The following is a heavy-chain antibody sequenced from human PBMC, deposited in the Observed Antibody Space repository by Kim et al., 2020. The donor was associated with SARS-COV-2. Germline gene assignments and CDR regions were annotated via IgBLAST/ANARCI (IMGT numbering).Heavy chain of an antibody. CDR3: ARVPLVPAAHAFDI. J-gene: IGHJ3*02. D-gene: IGHD2-2*01. V-gene: IGHV6-1*01. Sequence: AVSVKSRITISPGTSKNQFSLQLNSVTPEDTAVYYCARVPLVPAAHAFDIWGQGTMVTVSS.